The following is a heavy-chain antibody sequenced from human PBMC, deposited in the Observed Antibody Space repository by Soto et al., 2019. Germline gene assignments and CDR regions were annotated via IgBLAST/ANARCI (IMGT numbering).Heavy chain of an antibody. CDR2: TYTGGST. J-gene: IGHJ6*02. CDR3: ARDPPTTSDYAMDV. D-gene: IGHD1-7*01. CDR1: GFAVSTSY. V-gene: IGHV3-53*02. Sequence: EVQLVETGGDLIQSGGSLRLSCAASGFAVSTSYMMWVRPAPGKGLECVSVTYTGGSTHYADSVKGRFTISRDDSRNTLYLQMNSLIAEDTAVYYCARDPPTTSDYAMDVWGQGTTVIVSS.